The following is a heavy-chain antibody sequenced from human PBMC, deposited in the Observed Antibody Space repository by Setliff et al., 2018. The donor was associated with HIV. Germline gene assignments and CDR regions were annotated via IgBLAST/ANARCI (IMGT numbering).Heavy chain of an antibody. CDR2: IHYSGST. D-gene: IGHD6-19*01. CDR3: ASGQWLEHAFDI. V-gene: IGHV4-30-4*08. CDR1: GGSISGGVHY. Sequence: SETLSLTCTVSGGSISGGVHYWSWIRQHPGKGLEWIGYIHYSGSTYYNPSLKSRVTVSVDTSKDQFSLRLSSVTVADTAVYYCASGQWLEHAFDIWGQGTVVTVSS. J-gene: IGHJ3*02.